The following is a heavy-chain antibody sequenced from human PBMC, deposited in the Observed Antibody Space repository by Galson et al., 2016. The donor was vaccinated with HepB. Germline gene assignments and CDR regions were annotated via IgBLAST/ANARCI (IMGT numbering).Heavy chain of an antibody. CDR3: ATPLGTLAEAVGLHV. J-gene: IGHJ4*02. CDR1: GYTFIAYN. D-gene: IGHD6-13*01. V-gene: IGHV1-2*02. CDR2: VNPNSGDT. Sequence: SVKVSCKASGYTFIAYNMHWVRQAPGQGPEWMGWVNPNSGDTNYAQQFRGRVTMARDASISTAYMELNSLTSDDTAVYYCATPLGTLAEAVGLHVWGQGTLITVSS.